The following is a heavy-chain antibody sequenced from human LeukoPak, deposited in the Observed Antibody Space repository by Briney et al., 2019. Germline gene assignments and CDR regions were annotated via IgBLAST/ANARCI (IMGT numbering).Heavy chain of an antibody. CDR2: ISGSGSST. CDR1: GFTFSSYA. CDR3: ANPYSGSYDADY. J-gene: IGHJ4*02. D-gene: IGHD1-26*01. Sequence: GGSLRLSCAASGFTFSSYAMSWVRQAPGKGLEWVSAISGSGSSTYYADSVKGRFTISRDNSKNTLYLQMNSLRAEDTAVYYCANPYSGSYDADYWGQGTLVTVSS. V-gene: IGHV3-23*01.